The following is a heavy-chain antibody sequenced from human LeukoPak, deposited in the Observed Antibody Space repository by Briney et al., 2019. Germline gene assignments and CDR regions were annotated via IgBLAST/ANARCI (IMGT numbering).Heavy chain of an antibody. J-gene: IGHJ6*02. CDR3: AKDHLSGYDYYYYGMDV. CDR2: ISYDGSNK. V-gene: IGHV3-30*18. Sequence: GGSLRLSCAASGFTFSSYWMHWIRQAPGKGLEWVAVISYDGSNKYYAGSVKGRFTISRDNSKNTLYLQMNSLRAEDTAVYYCAKDHLSGYDYYYYGMDVWGQGTTVTVSS. D-gene: IGHD3-22*01. CDR1: GFTFSSYW.